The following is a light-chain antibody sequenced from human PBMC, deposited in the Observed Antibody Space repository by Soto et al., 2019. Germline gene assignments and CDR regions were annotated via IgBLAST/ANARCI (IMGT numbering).Light chain of an antibody. J-gene: IGKJ5*01. V-gene: IGKV1-9*01. CDR2: AAF. CDR3: QQVNSYPQT. CDR1: QGIGTY. Sequence: IQLTQARSSLSAYVGDRVAISCRASQGIGTYLAWYQQKPGKAPKLLIYAAFTLHSGVPARFSGSRSGTDFTLTISSLQPEDFATYYCQQVNSYPQTFGQGTRLEIK.